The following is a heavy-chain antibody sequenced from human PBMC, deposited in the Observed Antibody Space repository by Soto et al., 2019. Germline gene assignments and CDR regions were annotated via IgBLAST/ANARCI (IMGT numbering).Heavy chain of an antibody. J-gene: IGHJ4*01. CDR3: VRNSPIGSTFSGYDGIDY. Sequence: ASVKVSCKTPGGTFRSDTITWVRQAPGQGLEWMGRIIPLLETTDYAQKFQGRVTITADKSTGTAYMEVSSLRSEDTAIYYCVRNSPIGSTFSGYDGIDYWG. D-gene: IGHD5-12*01. V-gene: IGHV1-69*08. CDR2: IIPLLETT. CDR1: GGTFRSDT.